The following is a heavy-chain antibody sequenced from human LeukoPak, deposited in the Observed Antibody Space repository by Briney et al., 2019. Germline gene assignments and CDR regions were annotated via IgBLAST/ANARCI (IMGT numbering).Heavy chain of an antibody. CDR1: GYTFTSYG. CDR2: INPNSGGT. D-gene: IGHD6-19*01. J-gene: IGHJ5*02. Sequence: ASVKVSCKASGYTFTSYGISWVRQAPGQGLEWMGWINPNSGGTNYAQKFQGRVTMTRDTSISTAYMELSRLRSDDTAVYYCARDKYSSGWYLHNWFDPWGQGTLVTVSS. CDR3: ARDKYSSGWYLHNWFDP. V-gene: IGHV1-2*02.